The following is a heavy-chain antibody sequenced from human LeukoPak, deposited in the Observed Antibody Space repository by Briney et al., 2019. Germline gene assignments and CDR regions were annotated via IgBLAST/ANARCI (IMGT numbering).Heavy chain of an antibody. CDR3: AKNQADIVVVPAAIGY. J-gene: IGHJ4*02. CDR2: ISYDGSNK. Sequence: SGGSLRLSCAASGFTFSSYGMHWVRQAPGKGLEWVAVISYDGSNKYYADSVKGRFTISRDNSKNTLYLQMNSLRAEDTAVYYCAKNQADIVVVPAAIGYWGQGTLVTVSS. D-gene: IGHD2-2*01. CDR1: GFTFSSYG. V-gene: IGHV3-30*18.